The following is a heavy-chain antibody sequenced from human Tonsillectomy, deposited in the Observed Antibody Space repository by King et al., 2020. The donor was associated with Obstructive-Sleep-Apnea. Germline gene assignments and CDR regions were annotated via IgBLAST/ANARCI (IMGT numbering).Heavy chain of an antibody. CDR2: IYYTGST. CDR3: ASPYYGSGNVDY. D-gene: IGHD3-10*01. V-gene: IGHV4-39*07. Sequence: LQLQESGPGLVKPSETLSLTCTVSGGSIRSSSYYWGWIRQPPGKGLEWIGSIYYTGSTYYNPSLKSRATISVDTSKNQFSLRLSSVTAADTAVYYCASPYYGSGNVDYWGQGTLVTVSS. CDR1: GGSIRSSSYY. J-gene: IGHJ4*02.